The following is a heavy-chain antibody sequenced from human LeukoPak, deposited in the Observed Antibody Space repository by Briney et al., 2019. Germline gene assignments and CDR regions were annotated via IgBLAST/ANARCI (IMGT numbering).Heavy chain of an antibody. D-gene: IGHD1-14*01. J-gene: IGHJ4*02. V-gene: IGHV3-21*01. CDR2: IGPTGTDR. CDR3: ATETIGRHYDY. CDR1: GFTFSSCG. Sequence: PGGSLRLSCAASGFTFSSCGFNWDRQAPGKGLEWVSSIGPTGTDRYYADSVRGRFTISRDNAKNSMYLQMDSLRDKDTAVYYCATETIGRHYDYWGQGTLLTVSS.